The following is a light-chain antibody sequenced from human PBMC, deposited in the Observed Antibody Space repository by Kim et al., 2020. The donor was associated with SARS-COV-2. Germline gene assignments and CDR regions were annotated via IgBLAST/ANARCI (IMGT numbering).Light chain of an antibody. V-gene: IGLV1-44*01. CDR3: AVWDDSLNGPV. CDR1: SSNIGGNT. Sequence: GQRVTISCSGSSSNIGGNTLNWYQQLPGTAPKLLIYSNNHRPSGVPDRFSGSKSGTSASLAISGLQSEDEADYYCAVWDDSLNGPVFGGGTQLTVL. CDR2: SNN. J-gene: IGLJ3*02.